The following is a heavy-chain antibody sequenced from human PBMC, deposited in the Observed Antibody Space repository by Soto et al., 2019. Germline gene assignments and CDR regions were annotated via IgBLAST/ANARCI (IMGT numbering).Heavy chain of an antibody. Sequence: VQLLESGGGLVQPGGSLRLSCAASGFTFSSYAMSWVRQAPGKGLEWVSAISGSGGSTYYADSVKGRFTISRDNSKNTLYLDMNGLRAEDTAIYYCAKAPRGGASGDWYFDLWGRGTLVTVSS. CDR2: ISGSGGST. CDR3: AKAPRGGASGDWYFDL. V-gene: IGHV3-23*01. D-gene: IGHD3-10*01. J-gene: IGHJ2*01. CDR1: GFTFSSYA.